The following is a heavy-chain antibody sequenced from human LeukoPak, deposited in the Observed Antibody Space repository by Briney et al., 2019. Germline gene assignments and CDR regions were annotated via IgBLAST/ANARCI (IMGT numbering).Heavy chain of an antibody. Sequence: PGGSLRLSCAASGFTFSSYAISWVRQAPGKGLDWVSAISGSGGSTYYADPVTGRFTISRDNSKNTLYLQMNSLRAEDTAVYYCAKDSTFAFSYPRGDYFDYWGQGTLVTVSS. CDR3: AKDSTFAFSYPRGDYFDY. V-gene: IGHV3-23*01. D-gene: IGHD5-18*01. CDR2: ISGSGGST. J-gene: IGHJ4*02. CDR1: GFTFSSYA.